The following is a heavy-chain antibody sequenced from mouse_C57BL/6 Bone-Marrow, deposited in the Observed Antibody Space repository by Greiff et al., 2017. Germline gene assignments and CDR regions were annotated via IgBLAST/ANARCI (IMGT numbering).Heavy chain of an antibody. D-gene: IGHD1-1*01. J-gene: IGHJ2*01. Sequence: QVQLKQPGAELVKPGASVKLSCKASGYTFTSYWMHWVKQRPGRGLEWIGRIDPNSGGTKYNEKFKSKATLTVDKPSSTAYMQLSSLTSEDSAVYYCARDPPYYYGSSYLYYFDYWGQGTTLTVSS. V-gene: IGHV1-72*01. CDR3: ARDPPYYYGSSYLYYFDY. CDR1: GYTFTSYW. CDR2: IDPNSGGT.